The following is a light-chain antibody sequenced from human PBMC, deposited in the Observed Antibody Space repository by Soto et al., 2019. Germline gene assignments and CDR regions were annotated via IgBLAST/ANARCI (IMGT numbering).Light chain of an antibody. CDR1: SSDVGGYNY. CDR3: SSYTSSNTLDV. CDR2: EVS. V-gene: IGLV2-14*01. Sequence: QSALTQPASVSGSPGQSITISCTGTSSDVGGYNYVSWYQQHPGKAPKLMIYEVSNWPSGVSNRFSGSKSGNTASLTISGLQAEDEADYYCSSYTSSNTLDVFGTGTKVT. J-gene: IGLJ1*01.